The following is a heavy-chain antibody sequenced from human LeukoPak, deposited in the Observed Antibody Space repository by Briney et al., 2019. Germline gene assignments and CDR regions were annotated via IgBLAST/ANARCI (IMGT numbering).Heavy chain of an antibody. D-gene: IGHD5-18*01. J-gene: IGHJ4*02. Sequence: PGRSLRLSCAASGFTFSTFGMHWVRQAPGKGLEWVAIISYDGSNEYYADSVKGRFTISRDNSKNTLYLQMNSLRAEDTAVYYCARNTATYLNYFDYWGQGTLVTVSS. CDR2: ISYDGSNE. V-gene: IGHV3-30*03. CDR3: ARNTATYLNYFDY. CDR1: GFTFSTFG.